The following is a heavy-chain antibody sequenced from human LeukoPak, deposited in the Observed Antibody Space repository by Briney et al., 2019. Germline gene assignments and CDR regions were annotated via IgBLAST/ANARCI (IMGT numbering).Heavy chain of an antibody. J-gene: IGHJ4*02. CDR3: ARPAYDYVWGSYRYTPYYFDY. D-gene: IGHD3-16*02. V-gene: IGHV3-74*01. CDR1: GFTFSSYW. CDR2: INSDGSST. Sequence: PGGSLRLSCAASGFTFSSYWMHWVRQAPGKGLVWVSRINSDGSSTSYADSVKGRFTISRDNAKNTLYLQMNSLRAEDTAVYYCARPAYDYVWGSYRYTPYYFDYWGQGTLVTVSS.